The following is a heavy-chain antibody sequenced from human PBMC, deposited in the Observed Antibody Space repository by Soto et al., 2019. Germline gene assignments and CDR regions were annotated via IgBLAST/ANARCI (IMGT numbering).Heavy chain of an antibody. CDR2: ISYDGSNK. D-gene: IGHD3-9*01. J-gene: IGHJ4*02. CDR3: AKDLGYYDILTGYYFDY. CDR1: GFTFSSYG. Sequence: GGTLRLSCAASGFTFSSYGMHWVRQAPGKGLEWVAVISYDGSNKYYADSVKGRFTISRDNSKNTLYLQMNSQRAEDTAVYYCAKDLGYYDILTGYYFDYWGQGTLVTVSS. V-gene: IGHV3-30*18.